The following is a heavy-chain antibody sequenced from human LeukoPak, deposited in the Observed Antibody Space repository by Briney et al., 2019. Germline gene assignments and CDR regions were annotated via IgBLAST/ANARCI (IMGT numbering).Heavy chain of an antibody. Sequence: PSETLSLTCAVYGGSFSGYYWSWIRQPPGKGLEWIGEINHSGSTNYNPSLKSRVTISVDTSKNQFSLKLSSVTAADTAVYYCARVRRRSTPSWIQLWLFDYWGQGTLVTVSS. J-gene: IGHJ4*02. CDR3: ARVRRRSTPSWIQLWLFDY. CDR1: GGSFSGYY. CDR2: INHSGST. V-gene: IGHV4-34*01. D-gene: IGHD5-18*01.